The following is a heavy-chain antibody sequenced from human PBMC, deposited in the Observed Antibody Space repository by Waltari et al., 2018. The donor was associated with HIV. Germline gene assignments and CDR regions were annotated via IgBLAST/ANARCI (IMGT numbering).Heavy chain of an antibody. D-gene: IGHD3-10*01. J-gene: IGHJ2*01. CDR3: ARALDYYESGSFPWWFFDL. Sequence: QVQLQESGPGLVRPSQTLSLTCPVSGGSIPSGSYYWSWIRQPAGKELEWIGRVYTSGNTDYNPSLRSRVTLSVDTSNNQFSLKLSSLTAADTAVYYCARALDYYESGSFPWWFFDLWGRGTLVTVSS. CDR1: GGSIPSGSYY. V-gene: IGHV4-61*02. CDR2: VYTSGNT.